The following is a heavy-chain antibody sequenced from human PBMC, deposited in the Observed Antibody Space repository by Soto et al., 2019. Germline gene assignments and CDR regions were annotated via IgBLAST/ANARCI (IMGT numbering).Heavy chain of an antibody. CDR3: ARASVALLRYFDWLGGEYNWFDP. CDR2: INSGGDT. Sequence: GGSLRLSCAASAFSFSSYTMSWVRQAPGKGLEWVTAINSGGDTTYADSVKGRFTISRDNSKNTLYLQMSSLRAEDTAVYYCARASVALLRYFDWLGGEYNWFDPWGQGTLVTVSS. D-gene: IGHD3-9*01. CDR1: AFSFSSYT. J-gene: IGHJ5*02. V-gene: IGHV3-23*01.